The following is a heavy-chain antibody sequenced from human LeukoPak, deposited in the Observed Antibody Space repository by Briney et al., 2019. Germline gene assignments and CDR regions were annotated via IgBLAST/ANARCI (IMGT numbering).Heavy chain of an antibody. Sequence: ASVKVSCKASGYTFTSYDINWVRQATGQGLEWMGWVNPNSGNTGYAQKFQGRVTMTRNTSISTAYMELSSLRSEDTAVYYCARGLSRAPDYYDSSGYQDYWGQGTLVTVSS. CDR2: VNPNSGNT. V-gene: IGHV1-8*01. CDR1: GYTFTSYD. D-gene: IGHD3-22*01. J-gene: IGHJ4*02. CDR3: ARGLSRAPDYYDSSGYQDY.